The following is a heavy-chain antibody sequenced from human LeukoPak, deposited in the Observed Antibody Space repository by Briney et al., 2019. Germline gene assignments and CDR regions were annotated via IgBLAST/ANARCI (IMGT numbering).Heavy chain of an antibody. Sequence: PGGSLRLSCAASGFTFSNYGMHWVRQAPGKGLEWVAAIWYDGSNKYYGDSVKGRFTISRDNSKNTLYLQMNSLRAEDTAVYYCAKDLGRYRNNYFDYWGQGTLVTVSS. V-gene: IGHV3-33*06. CDR2: IWYDGSNK. CDR3: AKDLGRYRNNYFDY. J-gene: IGHJ4*02. D-gene: IGHD1-26*01. CDR1: GFTFSNYG.